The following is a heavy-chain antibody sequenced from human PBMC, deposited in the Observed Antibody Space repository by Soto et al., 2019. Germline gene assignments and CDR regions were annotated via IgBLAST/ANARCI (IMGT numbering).Heavy chain of an antibody. J-gene: IGHJ5*02. V-gene: IGHV1-69*13. CDR2: IIPICGTA. Sequence: SVKVSCKASGCTFSSYAISWVRQAPGQGLEWMGGIIPICGTANYAQKFQGRVTITGDESTSTAYMELSSLRSDDTAVYYCARDKDHLNWFDPWGQGTPVTLSS. CDR1: GCTFSSYA. CDR3: ARDKDHLNWFDP.